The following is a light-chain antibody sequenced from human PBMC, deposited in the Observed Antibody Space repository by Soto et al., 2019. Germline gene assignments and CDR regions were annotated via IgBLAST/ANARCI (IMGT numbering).Light chain of an antibody. J-gene: IGKJ5*01. V-gene: IGKV1-17*01. CDR1: QGIRND. Sequence: DIQLTQSPSSLSASVGDRVTIPCRASQGIRNDLGWYQQKPGKAPKRLIYAASSLQSGVPSRFRGSGSGTDFTLTISRLQPEDFSTYYCQQSYSTPITFGQGTRLEIK. CDR2: AAS. CDR3: QQSYSTPIT.